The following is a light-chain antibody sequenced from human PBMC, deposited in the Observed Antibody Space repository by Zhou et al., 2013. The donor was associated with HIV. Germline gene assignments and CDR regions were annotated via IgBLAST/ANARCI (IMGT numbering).Light chain of an antibody. Sequence: QSALTQPASVSRSPGQSITISCSGTSSDVGGYNYVSWYQQHPGKAPKLMIYDASERPSGVSSRFSGSKSGNTASLTISGLQAEDEADYYCCSYTSSVNYVFGTGTKVTVL. CDR3: CSYTSSVNYV. CDR1: SSDVGGYNY. V-gene: IGLV2-14*03. J-gene: IGLJ1*01. CDR2: DAS.